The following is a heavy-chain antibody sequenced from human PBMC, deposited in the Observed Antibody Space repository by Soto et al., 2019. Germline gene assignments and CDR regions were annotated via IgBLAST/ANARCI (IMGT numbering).Heavy chain of an antibody. Sequence: VQLLESGGGLVQPGGSLRLSCAASGFTFSSYAMSWVRQTPGKGLEWVSTISGSGGSTYSADSVKGRFTISRDNSKNTLYLQMNSLRAEDTAVYYCAKDSTIRTGTNGGDFDYWGQGTLVTVSS. CDR2: ISGSGGST. CDR1: GFTFSSYA. J-gene: IGHJ4*02. V-gene: IGHV3-23*01. D-gene: IGHD1-1*01. CDR3: AKDSTIRTGTNGGDFDY.